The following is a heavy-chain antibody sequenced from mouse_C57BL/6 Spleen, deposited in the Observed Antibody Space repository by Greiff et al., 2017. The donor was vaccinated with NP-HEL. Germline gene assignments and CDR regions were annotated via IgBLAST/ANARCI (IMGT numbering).Heavy chain of an antibody. J-gene: IGHJ3*01. CDR1: GYTFTSYW. Sequence: QVQLKQSGAELVKPGASVKLSCKASGYTFTSYWMQWVKQRPGQGLEWIGEIDPSDSYTNYNQKFKGKATLTVDTSSSTAYMQLSSLTSEDSAVYYCARYGYSFAYWGQGTLVTVSA. CDR3: ARYGYSFAY. V-gene: IGHV1-50*01. D-gene: IGHD2-2*01. CDR2: IDPSDSYT.